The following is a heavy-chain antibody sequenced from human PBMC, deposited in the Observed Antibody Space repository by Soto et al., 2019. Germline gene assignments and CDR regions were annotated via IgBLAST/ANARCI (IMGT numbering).Heavy chain of an antibody. V-gene: IGHV3-30*18. D-gene: IGHD3-22*01. J-gene: IGHJ6*02. CDR1: GFTFSSYG. Sequence: PGGSLRLSCAASGFTFSSYGMHWVRQAPGKGLEWVAVISYDGSNKYYADSVKGRFTISRDNSKNTLYLQMNSLRAEDTAVYYCAKDKRLRGWLSLYGMDVWGQGTTVTVSS. CDR3: AKDKRLRGWLSLYGMDV. CDR2: ISYDGSNK.